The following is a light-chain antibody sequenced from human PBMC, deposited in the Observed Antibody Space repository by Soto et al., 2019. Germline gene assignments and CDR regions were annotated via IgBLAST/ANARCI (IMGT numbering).Light chain of an antibody. CDR2: EVS. J-gene: IGLJ3*02. Sequence: QSVLTQPPSASGSPGQSVTISCTGSSSDVGTYNYVSWYQQHPGKPPKLMIYEVSERPSGVPDRFSGSKSGNTASLTVSGLQAEDEADYSCSSYVGNNNLLFGGGTKLTVL. CDR3: SSYVGNNNLL. CDR1: SSDVGTYNY. V-gene: IGLV2-8*01.